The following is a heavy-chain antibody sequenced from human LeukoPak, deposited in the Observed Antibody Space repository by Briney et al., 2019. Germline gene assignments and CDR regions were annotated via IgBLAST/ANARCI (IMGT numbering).Heavy chain of an antibody. CDR2: ISYDGSNK. V-gene: IGHV3-30*18. J-gene: IGHJ3*02. D-gene: IGHD6-19*01. Sequence: PGRSLRLSCAASGFTFSGYGMHWVRQAPGKGLEWVAVISYDGSNKYYADSVKGRFIISRDNSKNTPYVQMNSLRAEDTAVYYCAKYLAHSSGWLLDAFDIWGQGTMVTVSS. CDR3: AKYLAHSSGWLLDAFDI. CDR1: GFTFSGYG.